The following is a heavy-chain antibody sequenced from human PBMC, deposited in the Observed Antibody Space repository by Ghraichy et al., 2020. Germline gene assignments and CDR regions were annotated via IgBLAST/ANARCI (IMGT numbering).Heavy chain of an antibody. J-gene: IGHJ6*02. CDR2: INPNSGGT. CDR3: ARDLYGSGSYWNYYYGMDV. D-gene: IGHD3-10*01. V-gene: IGHV1-2*04. CDR1: GYTFTGYY. Sequence: ASVKVSCKASGYTFTGYYMHWVRQAPGQGLEWMGWINPNSGGTNYAQKFQGWVTMTRDTSISTAYMELSRLRSDDTAVYYCARDLYGSGSYWNYYYGMDVWGQGTTVTVSS.